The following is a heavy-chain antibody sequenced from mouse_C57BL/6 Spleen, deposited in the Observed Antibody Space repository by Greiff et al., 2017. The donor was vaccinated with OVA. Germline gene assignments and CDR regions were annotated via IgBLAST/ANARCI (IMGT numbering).Heavy chain of an antibody. Sequence: VQLQQSGAELVRPGTSVKMSCKASGYTFTNYWIGWAKQRPGHGLEWIGDIYPGGGYTNYNEKFKGKATLTADKSSSTAYMQFSSLTSEDSAIYYCARRDDDYDRGGQASLYFDYWGQGTTLTVSS. D-gene: IGHD2-4*01. CDR2: IYPGGGYT. CDR3: ARRDDDYDRGGQASLYFDY. J-gene: IGHJ2*01. CDR1: GYTFTNYW. V-gene: IGHV1-63*01.